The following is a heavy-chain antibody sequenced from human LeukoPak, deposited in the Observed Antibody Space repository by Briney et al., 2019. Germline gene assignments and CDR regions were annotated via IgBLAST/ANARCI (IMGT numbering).Heavy chain of an antibody. CDR3: AKVLWDSSGYHYYYGMDV. CDR2: IIPIFGTA. V-gene: IGHV1-69*13. CDR1: GGTFSSYA. Sequence: ASVKVSCKASGGTFSSYAISWVRQAPGQGLEWMGGIIPIFGTANYAQKFQGRVTITADESTSTVYMELSSLRSEDTAVYYCAKVLWDSSGYHYYYGMDVWGQGTTVTVSS. D-gene: IGHD3-22*01. J-gene: IGHJ6*02.